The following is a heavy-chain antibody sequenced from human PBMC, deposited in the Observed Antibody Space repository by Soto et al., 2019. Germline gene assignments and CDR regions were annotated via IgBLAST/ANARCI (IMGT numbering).Heavy chain of an antibody. D-gene: IGHD2-2*01. J-gene: IGHJ6*03. CDR3: TREGYGCSSTSCYVDYYYYYMDV. Sequence: GGSLRLSCTASGFTFGDYAMSWFRQAPGKGLEWVGFIRSKAYGGTTEYAASVKGRFTISRDDSKSIAYLQMNSLKTEDTAVYYCTREGYGCSSTSCYVDYYYYYMDVWGKGTTVTVSS. CDR2: IRSKAYGGTT. CDR1: GFTFGDYA. V-gene: IGHV3-49*03.